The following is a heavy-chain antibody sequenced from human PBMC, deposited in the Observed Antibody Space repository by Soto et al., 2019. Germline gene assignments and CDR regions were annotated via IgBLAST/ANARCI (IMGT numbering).Heavy chain of an antibody. CDR1: GYSIASGYY. V-gene: IGHV4-38-2*01. CDR3: ARTFDYYGMDV. Sequence: SETLSLTCAVSGYSIASGYYWAWIRQSPGKGLEWIGSIYHAGSVYYNPSLNSRVAVSLDTSKNHFSLKLTSVTAADTAVYYCARTFDYYGMDVWGQGATVTVSS. CDR2: IYHAGSV. J-gene: IGHJ6*02.